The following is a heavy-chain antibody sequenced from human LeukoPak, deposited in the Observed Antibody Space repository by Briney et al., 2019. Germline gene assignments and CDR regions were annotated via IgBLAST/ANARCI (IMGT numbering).Heavy chain of an antibody. V-gene: IGHV1-2*02. J-gene: IGHJ4*02. CDR3: ARDLDSGGFVVDY. D-gene: IGHD6-25*01. Sequence: ASVKVSCKASGYTFTGYYMHWVRQAPGQGLEWMGWINPNSGGTNYAQKFQGRFTMTRDTSISTAYMELSRLRSDDTAVYYCARDLDSGGFVVDYWGQGTLVTVSS. CDR2: INPNSGGT. CDR1: GYTFTGYY.